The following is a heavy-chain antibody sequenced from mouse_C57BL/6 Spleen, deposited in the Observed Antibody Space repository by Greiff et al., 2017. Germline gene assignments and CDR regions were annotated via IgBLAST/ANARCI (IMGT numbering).Heavy chain of an antibody. CDR1: GFTFSSYT. J-gene: IGHJ4*01. CDR2: ISGGGGNT. V-gene: IGHV5-9*01. Sequence: EVQLVQSGGGLVKPGGSLKLSCAASGFTFSSYTMSWVRQTPEKRLEWVATISGGGGNTYYPESVKGRFTISRDNAKNTPYLQMSSLRSEDTALYYCARQPDYYAMGAWGQVTSVTVSA. CDR3: ARQPDYYAMGA.